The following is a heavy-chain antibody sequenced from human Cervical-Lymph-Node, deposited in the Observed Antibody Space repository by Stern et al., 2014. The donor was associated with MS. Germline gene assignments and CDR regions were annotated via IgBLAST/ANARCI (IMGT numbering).Heavy chain of an antibody. Sequence: VQLVESGAEVKKPGASVKVSCKASGYTFTTYQIHWVRQAPGQRLDWMGIINPNAGGTGYAQKFQGRVTMARDTSKSTVHMELSALTSEDAGVYYCVRDREYCRSTSCYVNGMDVWGQGTTVTVSS. D-gene: IGHD2-2*01. CDR3: VRDREYCRSTSCYVNGMDV. V-gene: IGHV1-46*01. CDR1: GYTFTTYQ. J-gene: IGHJ6*02. CDR2: INPNAGGT.